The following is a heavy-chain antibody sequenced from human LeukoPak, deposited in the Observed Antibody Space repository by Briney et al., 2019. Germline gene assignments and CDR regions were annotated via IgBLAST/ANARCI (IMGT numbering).Heavy chain of an antibody. CDR3: AKAGGSAWYEY. Sequence: GGSLRLSCAASGFTFNTYGMGWVRQAPGKGLEWVSAISGSGGSTYYADSVKGRFTISRVNAKNTLYLQMNSLRAEDTAVYYCAKAGGSAWYEYWGQGSLVTVSS. D-gene: IGHD6-13*01. V-gene: IGHV3-23*01. CDR2: ISGSGGST. CDR1: GFTFNTYG. J-gene: IGHJ4*02.